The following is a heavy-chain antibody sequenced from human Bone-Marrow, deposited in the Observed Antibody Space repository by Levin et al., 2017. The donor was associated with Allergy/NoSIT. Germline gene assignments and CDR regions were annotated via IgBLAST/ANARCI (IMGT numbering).Heavy chain of an antibody. CDR3: ARVYDYGDYLPGY. V-gene: IGHV4-59*01. CDR2: MYSNGNT. D-gene: IGHD4-17*01. J-gene: IGHJ4*02. Sequence: NSSETLSLTCTVSGGSINGYYWSWIRQPPGKGLEWIGYMYSNGNTNYIPSLKSRVTISVDTSKNQFSLRLSSVTAADTAVYYCARVYDYGDYLPGYWGQGTLVTVSS. CDR1: GGSINGYY.